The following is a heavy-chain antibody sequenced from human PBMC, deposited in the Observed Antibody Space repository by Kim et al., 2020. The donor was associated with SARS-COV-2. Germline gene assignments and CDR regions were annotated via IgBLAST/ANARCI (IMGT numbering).Heavy chain of an antibody. D-gene: IGHD6-13*01. J-gene: IGHJ4*02. CDR3: STGAAISAAGKDY. V-gene: IGHV3-33*01. Sequence: YSDSVKGRFTISRDNSENTLYLQMNSLRAEDTAVYYCSTGAAISAAGKDYWGQGTLVTVSS.